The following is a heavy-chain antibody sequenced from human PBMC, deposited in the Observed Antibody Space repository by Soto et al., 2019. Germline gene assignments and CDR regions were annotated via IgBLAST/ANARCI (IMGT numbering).Heavy chain of an antibody. J-gene: IGHJ4*02. CDR2: ISFDGSNK. D-gene: IGHD6-19*01. V-gene: IGHV3-30*03. CDR3: AGGWYFFDY. Sequence: QVQLVESGGGVVQPGRSLRLSCAASGFSFSIYGMHWARQAPGKGLEWVAGISFDGSNKYHADSVKGRFTISRDNSKNTLYLQMNSLRTEDTAVYYCAGGWYFFDYCGQGTLVTVSS. CDR1: GFSFSIYG.